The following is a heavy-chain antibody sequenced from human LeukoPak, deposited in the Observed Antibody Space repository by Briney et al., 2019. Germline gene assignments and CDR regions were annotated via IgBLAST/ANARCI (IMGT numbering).Heavy chain of an antibody. D-gene: IGHD1-14*01. J-gene: IGHJ4*02. V-gene: IGHV4-61*01. Sequence: PSETLSLTCTVSGGSVSSGSYYWSWIRQPPGKGLEWIGYIYYSGSTYYNPSLKSRVTISVDTSKNQFSLRLNSVTAADTAVYYCARTYKFLEDYWGQGTLVTVSS. CDR1: GGSVSSGSYY. CDR3: ARTYKFLEDY. CDR2: IYYSGST.